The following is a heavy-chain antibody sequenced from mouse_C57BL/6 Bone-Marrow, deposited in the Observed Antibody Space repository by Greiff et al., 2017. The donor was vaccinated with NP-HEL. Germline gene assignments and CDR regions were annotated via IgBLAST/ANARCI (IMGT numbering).Heavy chain of an antibody. CDR1: GYTFTSYW. J-gene: IGHJ4*01. CDR3: ARGEDYYGSDAMDY. Sequence: QVQLKQPGAELVKPGASVKLSCKASGYTFTSYWMHWVKQRPGQGLEWIGMIHPNSGSTNYNEKFKSKATLTVDKSSSTAYMQLSSLTSEDSAVYDCARGEDYYGSDAMDYWGQGTSVTVSS. V-gene: IGHV1-64*01. CDR2: IHPNSGST. D-gene: IGHD1-1*01.